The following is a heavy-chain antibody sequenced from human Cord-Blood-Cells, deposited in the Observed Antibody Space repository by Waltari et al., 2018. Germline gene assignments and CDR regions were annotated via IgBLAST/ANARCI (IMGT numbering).Heavy chain of an antibody. D-gene: IGHD6-13*01. Sequence: QLQLQESGPGLVKPSETLSLTCTVSGGSISSSSYYWGWIRQPPGKGLEWIGSIYYSGSPYYNPSLKSRVTISVDTSKNQFSLKLSSVTAADTAVYYCARHLTSSSWYGWYFDLWGRGTLVTVSS. CDR2: IYYSGSP. J-gene: IGHJ2*01. CDR3: ARHLTSSSWYGWYFDL. V-gene: IGHV4-39*01. CDR1: GGSISSSSYY.